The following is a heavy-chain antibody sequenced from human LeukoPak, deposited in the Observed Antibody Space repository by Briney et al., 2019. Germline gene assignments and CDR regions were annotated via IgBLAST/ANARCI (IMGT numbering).Heavy chain of an antibody. J-gene: IGHJ3*02. D-gene: IGHD5-24*01. V-gene: IGHV3-21*01. Sequence: GGSLRLSCEASGFTFSSYSMNWVRQAPGKGLEWVSSISSDSYYIYYADSVKGRFTISRDNAKNSLYLQMNSLRAEDTAVYYCAKNVEMALGAFDIWGQGTMVTVSS. CDR2: ISSDSYYI. CDR3: AKNVEMALGAFDI. CDR1: GFTFSSYS.